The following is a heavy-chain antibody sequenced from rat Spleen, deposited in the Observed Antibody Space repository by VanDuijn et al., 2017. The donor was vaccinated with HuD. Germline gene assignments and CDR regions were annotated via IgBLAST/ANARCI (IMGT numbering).Heavy chain of an antibody. V-gene: IGHV5-29*01. CDR3: ARHGRGERTYYYVLDA. D-gene: IGHD4-3*01. CDR2: ISHDGRST. J-gene: IGHJ4*01. Sequence: EVQLVESGGGLVQPGRSMKLSCAASGFTFSNYGMAWVRQAPKKGLEWVAYISHDGRSTFYRDSVRARFTISRDNAKSTLYLQMDSLQSEDTATYYCARHGRGERTYYYVLDAWGQGVSVTVSS. CDR1: GFTFSNYG.